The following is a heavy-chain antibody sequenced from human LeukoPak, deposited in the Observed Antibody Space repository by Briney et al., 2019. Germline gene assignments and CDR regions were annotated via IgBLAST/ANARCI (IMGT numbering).Heavy chain of an antibody. CDR1: GFTFSSYG. V-gene: IGHV3-23*01. Sequence: GGSLRLSCAASGFTFSSYGMSWDRQAPGKGLEWVSAISGSGGSTYYADSVKGRFTISRDNSKNTLYLQMNSLRAEDTAVYYCAKARSYYDSSGYPNWFDPWGQGTLVTVSS. CDR3: AKARSYYDSSGYPNWFDP. CDR2: ISGSGGST. D-gene: IGHD3-22*01. J-gene: IGHJ5*02.